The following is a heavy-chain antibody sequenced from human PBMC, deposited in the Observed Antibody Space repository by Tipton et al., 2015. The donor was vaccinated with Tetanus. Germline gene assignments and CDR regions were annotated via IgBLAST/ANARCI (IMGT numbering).Heavy chain of an antibody. CDR1: GYSFTSYW. Sequence: QLVQSGAEVKKPGESLKISCKGSGYSFTSYWISWVRQMPGKGLEWMGIIYPGDSDTRYSPPFQGQVTISADKSISTAYLQWSSLKASDTAMYYCARHRHSSSWKGAYYYGMDVWGQGTTVTVSS. D-gene: IGHD6-13*01. V-gene: IGHV5-51*01. J-gene: IGHJ6*02. CDR3: ARHRHSSSWKGAYYYGMDV. CDR2: IYPGDSDT.